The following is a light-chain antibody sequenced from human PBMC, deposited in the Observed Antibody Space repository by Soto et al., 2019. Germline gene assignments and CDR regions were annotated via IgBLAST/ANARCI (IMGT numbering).Light chain of an antibody. J-gene: IGLJ2*01. V-gene: IGLV2-23*01. Sequence: QSALTQPASVSGSPGQSITISCTRTSSNVENYNLVSWYQHPPGKAPKLIIYEGSERPSGVSNRFSGAQSGHSASLTISGLQAEDEAEYYCSSYAGAVVFGGGTKLTVL. CDR1: SSNVENYNL. CDR3: SSYAGAVV. CDR2: EGS.